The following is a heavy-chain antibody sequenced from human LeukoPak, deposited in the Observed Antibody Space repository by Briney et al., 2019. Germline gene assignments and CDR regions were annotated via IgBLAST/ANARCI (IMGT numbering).Heavy chain of an antibody. D-gene: IGHD4-17*01. CDR3: ARDGGLPTVTTWQWPGY. V-gene: IGHV3-23*01. Sequence: SGGSLRLSCTASGFTFRNYAMTWVRQAPGKGPEWVSTISGNGDSTFYADSVKGRFTISRDNARNSLYLQMNSLRVEDTAVYYCARDGGLPTVTTWQWPGYWGQGTLVTVSS. CDR2: ISGNGDST. J-gene: IGHJ4*02. CDR1: GFTFRNYA.